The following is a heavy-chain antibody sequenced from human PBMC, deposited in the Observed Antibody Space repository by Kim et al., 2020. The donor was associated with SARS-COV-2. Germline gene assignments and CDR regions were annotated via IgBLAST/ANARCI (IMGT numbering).Heavy chain of an antibody. J-gene: IGHJ4*02. CDR1: GGSISSSSYY. Sequence: SETLSLTCTVSGGSISSSSYYWGWIRQPPGKGLEWIGSIYYSGSTYYNPSLKSRVTISVDTSKNQFSLKLSSVTAADTAVYYCARDRGLRYFDPSPFDYWGQGTLVTVSS. CDR2: IYYSGST. CDR3: ARDRGLRYFDPSPFDY. V-gene: IGHV4-39*07. D-gene: IGHD3-9*01.